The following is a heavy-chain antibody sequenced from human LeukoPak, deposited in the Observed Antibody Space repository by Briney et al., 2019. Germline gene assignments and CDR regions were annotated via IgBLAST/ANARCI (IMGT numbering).Heavy chain of an antibody. CDR3: ARDQAFDWFYYYYGMDV. V-gene: IGHV3-23*01. CDR2: IGTSINNT. J-gene: IGHJ6*02. D-gene: IGHD3-9*01. CDR1: GFTFNNYA. Sequence: GGSLRLSCAASGFTFNNYAPSWVRQAPGKGLEWVSTIGTSINNTYYADSVKGRFTISRDNSNHTLSLQMSSLRAEDTAIYYCARDQAFDWFYYYYGMDVWGLGTTVIVSS.